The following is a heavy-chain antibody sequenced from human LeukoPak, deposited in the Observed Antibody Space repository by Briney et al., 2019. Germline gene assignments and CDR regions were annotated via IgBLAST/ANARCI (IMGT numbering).Heavy chain of an antibody. V-gene: IGHV1-69*13. CDR2: IIPIFGTA. CDR3: ARAGLWDYSDSSGYHNGAFDI. CDR1: GGTFSSYA. Sequence: GASVKVSCKASGGTFSSYAISWVRQAPGQGLEWMGGIIPIFGTANYAQKFQGRVTITADESTSTAYMELSSLRSDDTAVYYCARAGLWDYSDSSGYHNGAFDIWGQGTMVTVSS. J-gene: IGHJ3*02. D-gene: IGHD3-22*01.